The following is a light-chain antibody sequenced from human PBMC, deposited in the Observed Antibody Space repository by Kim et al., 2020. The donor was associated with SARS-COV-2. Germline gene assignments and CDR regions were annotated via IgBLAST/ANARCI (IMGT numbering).Light chain of an antibody. CDR2: DAS. CDR1: QSVGTY. V-gene: IGKV3-11*01. J-gene: IGKJ4*01. Sequence: LSTGERATLSCRASQSVGTYLAWYQQKRGQPPRLLIYDASKRATGIPARFSGSGSGTDFTLTISSLEPEDFAVYFCQQVSNWPLTFGGGTKVDIK. CDR3: QQVSNWPLT.